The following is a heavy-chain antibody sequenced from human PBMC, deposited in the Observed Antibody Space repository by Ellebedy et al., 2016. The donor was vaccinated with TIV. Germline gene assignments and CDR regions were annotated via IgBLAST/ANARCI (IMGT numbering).Heavy chain of an antibody. CDR3: AREGGYSGYENFDY. CDR2: ISSSSSYI. D-gene: IGHD5-12*01. J-gene: IGHJ4*02. CDR1: GFTFSRYS. Sequence: PGGSLRLSCAASGFTFSRYSMNWVRQAPGKGLEWVSSISSSSSYIYYADSVKGRFTISRDNAKNSLYLQMNSLRAEDTAVYYCAREGGYSGYENFDYWGQGTLVTVSS. V-gene: IGHV3-21*01.